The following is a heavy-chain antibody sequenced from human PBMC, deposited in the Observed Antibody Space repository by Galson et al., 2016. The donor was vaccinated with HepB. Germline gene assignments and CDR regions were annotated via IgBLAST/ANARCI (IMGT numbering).Heavy chain of an antibody. CDR3: ARHRFGTFDI. V-gene: IGHV4-39*01. CDR2: INYSGNT. CDR1: GGSISTTSYY. J-gene: IGHJ3*02. Sequence: SETLSLTCTVSGGSISTTSYYWGWIRQPPGKGLEWIGSINYSGNTYYNPSLKSRGTIFVDTSKNQFYLKLSSVTAADTAVHYCARHRFGTFDIWGQGTMVTVSS. D-gene: IGHD3-16*01.